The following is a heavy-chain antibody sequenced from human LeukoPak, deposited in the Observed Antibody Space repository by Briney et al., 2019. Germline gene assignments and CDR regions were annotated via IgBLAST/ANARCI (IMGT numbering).Heavy chain of an antibody. Sequence: ASVKVSCKASGYTLSGNYMHWVRQAPGQGLEWMGWINPDSGGTSYAQKFQGRVTMTRDTSISTAYMELSSLRSDDTAVYYCARDLVYCSSGRCFNWFDPWGQGTLVTVSS. CDR1: GYTLSGNY. CDR2: INPDSGGT. D-gene: IGHD2-15*01. CDR3: ARDLVYCSSGRCFNWFDP. J-gene: IGHJ5*02. V-gene: IGHV1-2*02.